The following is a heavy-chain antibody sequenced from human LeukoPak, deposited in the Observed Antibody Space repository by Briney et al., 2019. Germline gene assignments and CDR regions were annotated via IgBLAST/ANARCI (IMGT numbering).Heavy chain of an antibody. CDR2: ISGSGGST. CDR1: GFTFSSYA. Sequence: GGFLRLSCAASGFTFSSYAMSWVRQAPGKGLEWVSAISGSGGSTYYADSVKGRFTISRDNSKNTLCLQMNSLRAEDTAVYYCAKFRLGSRGDSFDYWGQGTLVTVSS. CDR3: AKFRLGSRGDSFDY. D-gene: IGHD3-10*01. V-gene: IGHV3-23*01. J-gene: IGHJ4*02.